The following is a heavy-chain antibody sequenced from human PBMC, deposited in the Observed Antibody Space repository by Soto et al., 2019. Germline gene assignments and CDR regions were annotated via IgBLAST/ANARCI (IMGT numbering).Heavy chain of an antibody. CDR1: GGSISSGDYY. V-gene: IGHV4-30-4*01. Sequence: PSETLSLTCTVSGGSISSGDYYWSWIRQPPGKGLEWIGYIYYSGSTYYNPSLKSRVTISVDTSKNQFSLKLSSVTAADTAVYYCARDLGRYCSSTSCYRGWFDPWGQGTRVTVSS. CDR2: IYYSGST. J-gene: IGHJ5*02. CDR3: ARDLGRYCSSTSCYRGWFDP. D-gene: IGHD2-2*02.